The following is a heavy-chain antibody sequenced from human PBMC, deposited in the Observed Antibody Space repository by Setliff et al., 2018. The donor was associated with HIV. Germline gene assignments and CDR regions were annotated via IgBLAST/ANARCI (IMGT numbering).Heavy chain of an antibody. Sequence: PSETLSLTCTVSGGSISDTYYTWIRQTPGKGLKWIGLMHVSRETNYNPSLESRVTISMDTSKNQFSLKLSSVTAADTALYFCARHGRSYDSGRWYNWFDSWGQGTPVTVSS. CDR2: MHVSRET. CDR1: GGSISDTY. CDR3: ARHGRSYDSGRWYNWFDS. V-gene: IGHV4-59*08. J-gene: IGHJ5*01. D-gene: IGHD3-10*01.